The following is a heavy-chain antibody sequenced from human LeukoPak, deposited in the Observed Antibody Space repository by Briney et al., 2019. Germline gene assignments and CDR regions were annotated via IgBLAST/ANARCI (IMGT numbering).Heavy chain of an antibody. J-gene: IGHJ5*01. D-gene: IGHD1-26*01. CDR3: ARVVGSTSWFDS. CDR1: GDLIIGAPYF. V-gene: IGHV4-31*01. Sequence: PSETLSLTCSVSGDLIIGAPYFWRWVRQHPGKGLEWIAYTYYSGNTYYNPSLKSQFALSVDTSKNQFSLNLTSVTAADTAVYFCARVVGSTSWFDSWGQGTLVTVSS. CDR2: TYYSGNT.